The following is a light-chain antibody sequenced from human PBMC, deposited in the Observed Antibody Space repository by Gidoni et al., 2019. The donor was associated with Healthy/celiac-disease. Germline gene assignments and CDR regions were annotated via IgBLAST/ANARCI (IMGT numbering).Light chain of an antibody. J-gene: IGKJ1*01. CDR1: QSVLYSSNNTNY. V-gene: IGKV4-1*01. Sequence: NVMTKSPASLTVSLGERATINCKSSQSVLYSSNNTNYLAWYQQKPGHPPKLLIYWASTRESGVPDRFSCSGSGTEFPLTISSLQAEDVAVYYCQQYYSTPQTFGQGTKVEIK. CDR3: QQYYSTPQT. CDR2: WAS.